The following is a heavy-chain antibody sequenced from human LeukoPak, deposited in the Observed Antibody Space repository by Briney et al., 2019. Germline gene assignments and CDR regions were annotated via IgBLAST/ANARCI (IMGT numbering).Heavy chain of an antibody. V-gene: IGHV1-2*02. D-gene: IGHD1-26*01. CDR1: GYTFTGYY. CDR3: ARGPSVGATWFDP. J-gene: IGHJ5*02. CDR2: INPNSGGT. Sequence: ASVKVSCKASGYTFTGYYMHWVRQAPGQGLEWMGWINPNSGGTNYAQKFQGRVTMTRDTSINTASMERSMLRSGDTAVYYCARGPSVGATWFDPWGQGTLVTVSS.